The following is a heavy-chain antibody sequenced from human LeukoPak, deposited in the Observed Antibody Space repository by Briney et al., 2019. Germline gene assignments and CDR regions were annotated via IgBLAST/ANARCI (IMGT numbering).Heavy chain of an antibody. CDR1: GFTFSSSA. J-gene: IGHJ5*02. CDR3: AKGVTAMAPYNWFDP. D-gene: IGHD5-18*01. V-gene: IGHV3-23*01. CDR2: ISGSGGST. Sequence: PGGSLRLSCAASGFTFSSSAMNWVRQAPGRRLEWVSAISGSGGSTYYADSVKGRFTISRDNSKNTLYLQMNSLRAEDTAVYYCAKGVTAMAPYNWFDPWGQGTLVTVSS.